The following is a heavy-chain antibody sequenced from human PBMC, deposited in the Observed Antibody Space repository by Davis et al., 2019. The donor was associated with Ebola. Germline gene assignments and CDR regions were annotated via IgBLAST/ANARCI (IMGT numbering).Heavy chain of an antibody. CDR3: ASGRYCSSTSCFYYYYYGMDV. J-gene: IGHJ6*02. D-gene: IGHD2-2*01. Sequence: MPSETLSLTCAVYGGSFSGYYWSWIRQPPGKGLEWIGEINHSGSTNYNPSLKSRVTISVDTSKNQFSLKLSSVTAADTAVYYCASGRYCSSTSCFYYYYYGMDVWGQGTTVTVSS. V-gene: IGHV4-34*01. CDR1: GGSFSGYY. CDR2: INHSGST.